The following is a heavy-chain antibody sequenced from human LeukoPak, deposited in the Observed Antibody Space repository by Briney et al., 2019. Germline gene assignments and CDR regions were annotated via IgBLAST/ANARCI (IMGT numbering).Heavy chain of an antibody. CDR2: TNWNGGST. V-gene: IGHV3-20*04. J-gene: IGHJ4*02. Sequence: PGGSLRLSCAASGFTFDDYGMSWVRQAPGKGLEWISGTNWNGGSTGYADSVKGRFTISRDNAKNSLYLQMNSLRAEDTALYYCARVTGSSGWLGGYYFDYWGQGTLVTVSS. D-gene: IGHD6-19*01. CDR3: ARVTGSSGWLGGYYFDY. CDR1: GFTFDDYG.